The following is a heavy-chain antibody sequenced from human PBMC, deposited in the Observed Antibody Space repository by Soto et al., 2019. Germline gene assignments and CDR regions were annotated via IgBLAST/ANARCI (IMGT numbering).Heavy chain of an antibody. J-gene: IGHJ4*02. Sequence: QITLKESGPPLVNPTQPLTLTCTFSGFSLSTSGVGVGWIRQPPGKALEWLALIYWDDDKRYSPSLKSRLTITKDTSKNRMVRTMTSMDPVDTATYYCAHANGYCISTSCCYYFDYCGQGTLVTVSS. CDR1: GFSLSTSGVG. D-gene: IGHD2-2*03. CDR2: IYWDDDK. V-gene: IGHV2-5*02. CDR3: AHANGYCISTSCCYYFDY.